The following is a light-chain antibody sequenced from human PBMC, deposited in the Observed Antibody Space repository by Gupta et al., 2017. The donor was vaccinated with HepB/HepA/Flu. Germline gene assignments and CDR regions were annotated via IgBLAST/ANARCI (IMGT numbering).Light chain of an antibody. J-gene: IGLJ1*01. Sequence: QSVLTQPPSVSGAPGQRVTISCTGSSSNIGAGSDVTWYQQFPRTAPKLLIYANSNRPSGVPDRFSGSKSGTSASLAITGLQAEDEADYYCQSYDRGLSTYVFGTGTKVSVL. CDR2: ANS. CDR3: QSYDRGLSTYV. CDR1: SSNIGAGSD. V-gene: IGLV1-40*01.